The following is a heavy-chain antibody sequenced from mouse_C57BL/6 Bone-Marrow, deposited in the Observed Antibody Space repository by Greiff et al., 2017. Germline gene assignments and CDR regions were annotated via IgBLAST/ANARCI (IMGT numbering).Heavy chain of an antibody. CDR2: ISDGGSYT. CDR1: GFTFSSYA. D-gene: IGHD1-1*01. J-gene: IGHJ2*01. Sequence: EVQRVESGGGLVKPGGSLKLSCAASGFTFSSYAMSWVRQTPEQRLEWVATISDGGSYTYYPDNVKGRFTISRDNAKNNLYLQMSHLKSEDTAIYYCASFITTVEDLDYWGQGTTLTVSS. CDR3: ASFITTVEDLDY. V-gene: IGHV5-4*01.